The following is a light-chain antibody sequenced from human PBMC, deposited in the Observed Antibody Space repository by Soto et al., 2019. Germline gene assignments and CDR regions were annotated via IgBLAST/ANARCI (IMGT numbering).Light chain of an antibody. V-gene: IGKV3-11*01. CDR2: GAF. CDR3: QQRSNWPPT. CDR1: PSVTNF. J-gene: IGKJ4*01. Sequence: EIVMTQSPATLSVSPGERATLSCRASPSVTNFLAWYQQKPGQAPRLLIYGAFNRATGIPARFSGGGSGTDFTLTISSLEPEDFAVYYCQQRSNWPPTFGGGTKVDIK.